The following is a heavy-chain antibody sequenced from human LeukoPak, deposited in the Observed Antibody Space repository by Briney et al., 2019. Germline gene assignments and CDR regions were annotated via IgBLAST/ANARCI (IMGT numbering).Heavy chain of an antibody. CDR1: GFTVSSNY. Sequence: GGSLRLSCAASGFTVSSNYMSWVRQAPGKGLEWVSVIYSGGSTYYADSVKGRFTISRDNFKNTLYLQMNSLRAEDTAVYYCARDGGSLSLTGDDYFDYWGQGTLVTVSS. V-gene: IGHV3-66*02. J-gene: IGHJ4*02. D-gene: IGHD7-27*01. CDR3: ARDGGSLSLTGDDYFDY. CDR2: IYSGGST.